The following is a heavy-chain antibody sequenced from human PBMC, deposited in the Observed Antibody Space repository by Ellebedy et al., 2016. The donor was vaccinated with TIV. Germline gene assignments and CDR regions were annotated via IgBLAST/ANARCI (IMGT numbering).Heavy chain of an antibody. Sequence: MPSETLSLTCTVSGGSISSYYWSWIRQPAGKGLEWIGRIYTSGRTNYNPSLKSRVTMSVDTSKNQFFLKLSSVTAADTAVYYCARGTIVVTVGHWFDPWGQGTLVTVSS. D-gene: IGHD2-21*01. CDR2: IYTSGRT. CDR3: ARGTIVVTVGHWFDP. CDR1: GGSISSYY. V-gene: IGHV4-4*07. J-gene: IGHJ5*02.